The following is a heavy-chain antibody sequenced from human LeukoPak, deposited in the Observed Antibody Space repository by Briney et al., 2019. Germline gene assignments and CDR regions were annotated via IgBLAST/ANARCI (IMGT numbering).Heavy chain of an antibody. Sequence: GGSLRLSCSASGFPFSSYAMHWVRQAPGKGLEYVSAISDSGGSTYYADSVKGRFTISGDNSKNTLYLQMSSLRAEDTAVYFCVRGYSFGPYGMDVWGQGTTVTVSS. CDR1: GFPFSSYA. V-gene: IGHV3-64D*09. CDR3: VRGYSFGPYGMDV. CDR2: ISDSGGST. J-gene: IGHJ6*02. D-gene: IGHD2-15*01.